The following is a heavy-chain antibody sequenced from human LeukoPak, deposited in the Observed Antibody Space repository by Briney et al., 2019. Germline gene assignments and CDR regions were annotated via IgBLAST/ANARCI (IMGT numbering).Heavy chain of an antibody. D-gene: IGHD2-15*01. CDR2: ISTVYTI. J-gene: IGHJ4*02. V-gene: IGHV3-48*03. CDR3: AREGGSFFFDY. CDR1: GFHFNTYE. Sequence: PGGSLRLSCAASGFHFNTYEMSWVRQAPGKGLEWVSYISTVYTIYYADSVKGRFTISRDNAKNSLYLQMNSLRAEDTAVYYCAREGGSFFFDYWGQGALVTVSS.